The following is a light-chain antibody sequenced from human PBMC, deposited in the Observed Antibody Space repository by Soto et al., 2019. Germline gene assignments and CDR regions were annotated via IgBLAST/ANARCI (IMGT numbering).Light chain of an antibody. V-gene: IGLV2-14*01. CDR1: SSDVGGYNY. CDR2: EVS. Sequence: QSALTQPAAVSGSTGQSITISCTGTSSDVGGYNYVSWYQQHPGKAPKLMIYEVSNRPSGVSNRFSGSKSGNTASLTISGLQAEDEADYYSSSYTSSSARVFGGGTKLTVL. CDR3: SSYTSSSARV. J-gene: IGLJ3*02.